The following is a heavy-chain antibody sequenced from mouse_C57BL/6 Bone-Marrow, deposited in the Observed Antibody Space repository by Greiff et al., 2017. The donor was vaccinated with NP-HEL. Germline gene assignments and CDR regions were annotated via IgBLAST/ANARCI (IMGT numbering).Heavy chain of an antibody. D-gene: IGHD2-2*01. CDR3: ARLGGYPYYFDY. Sequence: VQLQQSGAELVKPGASVKISCKASGYAFSSYWMNWVKQRPGKGLEWIGQIYPGDGDTNYNGKFKGKATLTADKSSSTAYMQLSSLTSEDSAVYFCARLGGYPYYFDYWGQGTTLTVSS. V-gene: IGHV1-80*01. CDR1: GYAFSSYW. J-gene: IGHJ2*01. CDR2: IYPGDGDT.